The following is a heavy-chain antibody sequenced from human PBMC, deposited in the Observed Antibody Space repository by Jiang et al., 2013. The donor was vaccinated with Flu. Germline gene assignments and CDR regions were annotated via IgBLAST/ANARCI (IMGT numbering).Heavy chain of an antibody. V-gene: IGHV4-4*02. CDR2: IYHSGST. CDR3: ARSLPVDSWVGDGFDI. CDR1: GDSISSSHW. D-gene: IGHD1-26*01. Sequence: KPSEILSLTCAVSGDSISSSHWWSWIRQPPGKGLNWIGDIYHSGSTTYNPSLRGRVTMSVDKAKNQFSLRLTSVTAADTAVYYCARSLPVDSWVGDGFDIWGQGTMVTVSS. J-gene: IGHJ3*02.